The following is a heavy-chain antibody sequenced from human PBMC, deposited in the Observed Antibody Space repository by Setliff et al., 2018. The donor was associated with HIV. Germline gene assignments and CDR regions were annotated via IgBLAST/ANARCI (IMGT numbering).Heavy chain of an antibody. D-gene: IGHD3-22*01. V-gene: IGHV1-69*10. CDR3: VDSSGYYQRGATYEPGTTYYYYMDV. J-gene: IGHJ6*03. Sequence: SVKVSCKASGGTFSNYAITWVRQAPGQGLEWAGATVPLLNTTNYAPEFQGRVTITADKSTNIAYMELRSLRSEDTAVYYCVDSSGYYQRGATYEPGTTYYYYMDVWGKGTTVTVSS. CDR2: TVPLLNTT. CDR1: GGTFSNYA.